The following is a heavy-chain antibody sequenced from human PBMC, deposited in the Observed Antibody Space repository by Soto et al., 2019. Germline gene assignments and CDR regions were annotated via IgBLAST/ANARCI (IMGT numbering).Heavy chain of an antibody. CDR1: DGSISCYY. V-gene: IGHV4-59*04. CDR2: ISHLETT. J-gene: IGHJ4*02. Sequence: SVILSLACPIADGSISCYYSNLIRKSPGKGLEWLGYISHLETTYYNPSFRSRLSLSIDRTRNQFFLSLSSMTAADKAVYYCARGGGYDSSAFWVQRIQVTVSS. D-gene: IGHD2-15*01. CDR3: ARGGGYDSSAF.